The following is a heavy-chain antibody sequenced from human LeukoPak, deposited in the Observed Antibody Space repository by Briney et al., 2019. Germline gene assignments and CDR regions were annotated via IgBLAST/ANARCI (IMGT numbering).Heavy chain of an antibody. CDR3: AKDYFGSLEY. J-gene: IGHJ4*02. V-gene: IGHV3-74*03. CDR1: GFDFSVAW. Sequence: GGSLRLSCAASGFDFSVAWMHWVRQAPGKGLVWVSVIKSVGSGTAYANSVKGRFTISRDNAKNTVYLQMNSLRDEDAAVYYCAKDYFGSLEYWGQGSLVTVSA. CDR2: IKSVGSGT. D-gene: IGHD2/OR15-2a*01.